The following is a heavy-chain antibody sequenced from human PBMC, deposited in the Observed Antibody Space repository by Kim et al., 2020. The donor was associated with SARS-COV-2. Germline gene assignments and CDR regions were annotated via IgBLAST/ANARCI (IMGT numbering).Heavy chain of an antibody. J-gene: IGHJ5*02. D-gene: IGHD6-19*01. Sequence: GGSLRLSCAASGFTFSSYAMSWVRQAPGKGLEWVSAISGSGGSTYYADSVKGRFTISRDNSKNTLYLQMNSLRAEDTAVYYCAKVMGYSSGWYARRFDPWGQGTLVTVSS. CDR3: AKVMGYSSGWYARRFDP. CDR1: GFTFSSYA. V-gene: IGHV3-23*01. CDR2: ISGSGGST.